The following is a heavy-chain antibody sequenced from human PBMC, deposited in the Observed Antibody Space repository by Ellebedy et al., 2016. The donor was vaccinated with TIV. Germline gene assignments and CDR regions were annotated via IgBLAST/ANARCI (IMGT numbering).Heavy chain of an antibody. D-gene: IGHD7-27*01. CDR2: INEDGSEK. J-gene: IGHJ6*02. Sequence: GGSLRLSXAASGFTFSRFWMSWVRQAPGRGLEWVANINEDGSEKNFVASVKGRVTLSRDNAKDSLVLQMNALRVDDSAVYYCARGRGLGHWGRGTTVIVS. CDR1: GFTFSRFW. CDR3: ARGRGLGH. V-gene: IGHV3-7*03.